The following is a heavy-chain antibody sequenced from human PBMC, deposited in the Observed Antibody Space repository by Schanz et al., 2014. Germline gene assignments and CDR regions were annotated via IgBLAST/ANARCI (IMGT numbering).Heavy chain of an antibody. CDR2: INTGVNT. CDR1: GFTFSTFA. CDR3: AKDGPGGSGSYSADGGMDV. Sequence: EVQLVESGGGLVKPGGSLRLSCAASGFTFSTFAMHWVRQAPGKGLEWVLAINTGVNTYYADSVRGRFTMSRDNSKNTLYLQMNSLRAEDTAVYYCAKDGPGGSGSYSADGGMDVWGQGTAVTVSS. V-gene: IGHV3-23*04. J-gene: IGHJ6*02. D-gene: IGHD3-10*01.